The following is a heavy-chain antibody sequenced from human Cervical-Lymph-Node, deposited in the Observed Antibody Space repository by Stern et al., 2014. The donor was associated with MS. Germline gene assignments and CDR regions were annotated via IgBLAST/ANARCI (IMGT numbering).Heavy chain of an antibody. V-gene: IGHV4-59*01. CDR3: ARVVVLAGSRWFDP. CDR2: IYYTGST. D-gene: IGHD2-15*01. J-gene: IGHJ5*02. CDR1: GDSISGNY. Sequence: QVQLQDSGPGLVKPSETLSLTCSVSGDSISGNYWSWIRQPPGKGLEWIGYIYYTGSTNYNPSLKSRVTISIDTSKTQFSLRLNSVTAADTAVYYCARVVVLAGSRWFDPWGQGILVSVSS.